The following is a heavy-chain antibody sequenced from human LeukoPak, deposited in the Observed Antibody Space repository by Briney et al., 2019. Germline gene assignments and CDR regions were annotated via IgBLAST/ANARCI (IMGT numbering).Heavy chain of an antibody. D-gene: IGHD1-1*01. Sequence: RPGGSLRLSCAASGFTFSSYAMHWVRQAPGKGLEWVAVISYDGSNKYYADSVKGRFTISRDNSKNTLYLQMNSLRAEDTAVYYCACCRGTTGTPPGVQIDYWGQGTLVTVSS. CDR2: ISYDGSNK. CDR3: ACCRGTTGTPPGVQIDY. V-gene: IGHV3-30*04. J-gene: IGHJ4*02. CDR1: GFTFSSYA.